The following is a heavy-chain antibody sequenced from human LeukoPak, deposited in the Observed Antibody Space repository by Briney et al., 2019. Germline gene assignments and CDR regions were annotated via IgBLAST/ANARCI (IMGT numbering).Heavy chain of an antibody. J-gene: IGHJ5*02. CDR1: GASISTIISY. V-gene: IGHV4-39*07. Sequence: ASETLSLTCTVSGASISTIISYWGWIRQTPGKGLEWIGSIYYSGTTYYNPSLKSRVTISVDTSKNQFSLKLSSVTAADTAVYYCAREGYYYDSSGPEGWFDPWGQGTLVTVSS. D-gene: IGHD3-22*01. CDR3: AREGYYYDSSGPEGWFDP. CDR2: IYYSGTT.